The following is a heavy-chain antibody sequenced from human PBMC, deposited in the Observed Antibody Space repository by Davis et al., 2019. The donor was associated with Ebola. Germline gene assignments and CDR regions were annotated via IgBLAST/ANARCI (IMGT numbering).Heavy chain of an antibody. J-gene: IGHJ6*02. CDR3: ARNYGDWYYYYYGMDV. CDR1: GFTFSRYW. Sequence: PGGSLRLSCAASGFTFSRYWMTWVRQAPGKGLEWVANIKEDGSVKYYVDSVKGRFTISRDNAKNSLFLQVNSLRAEDTAVYYCARNYGDWYYYYYGMDVWGQGTTVTVSS. V-gene: IGHV3-7*03. CDR2: IKEDGSVK. D-gene: IGHD4-17*01.